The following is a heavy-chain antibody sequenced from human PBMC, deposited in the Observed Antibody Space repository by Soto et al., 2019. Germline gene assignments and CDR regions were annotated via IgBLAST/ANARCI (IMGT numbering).Heavy chain of an antibody. V-gene: IGHV3-66*01. CDR1: GFTVSISY. CDR2: IYSDGHT. J-gene: IGHJ4*02. CDR3: AKRKYCPSTTGFDY. D-gene: IGHD2-2*01. Sequence: EVPLVESGGALVQPGGSLRLSCAASGFTVSISYMTWVRQVPGKGLEWVSIIYSDGHTYYTDSVKGRFTISRDNSKNTLYLQMSSLRVEDTAVYYCAKRKYCPSTTGFDYWGQGTLVTVSS.